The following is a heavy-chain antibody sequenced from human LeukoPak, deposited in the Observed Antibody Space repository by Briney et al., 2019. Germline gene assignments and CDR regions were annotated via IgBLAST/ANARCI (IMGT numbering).Heavy chain of an antibody. J-gene: IGHJ6*03. CDR3: VDPHYYYYMDV. CDR2: IRFDGSEK. V-gene: IGHV3-30*02. Sequence: GGSLRLSCAASGFTFSTSVMHWVRQAPGKGLEWLSFIRFDGSEKYYADSVKGRFTISRDNSKNTLYLQMNSLRAEDTAVYYCVDPHYYYYMDVWGKGTTVTVSS. D-gene: IGHD3/OR15-3a*01. CDR1: GFTFSTSV.